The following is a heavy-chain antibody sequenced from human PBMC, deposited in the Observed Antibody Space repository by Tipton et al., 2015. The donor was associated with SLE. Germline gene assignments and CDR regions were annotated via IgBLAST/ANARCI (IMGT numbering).Heavy chain of an antibody. J-gene: IGHJ4*02. V-gene: IGHV4-4*02. D-gene: IGHD1-1*01. CDR1: GGSINSSHW. Sequence: TLSLTCAVSGGSINSSHWWSWVRQPPGKGLEWIGEIYRSGSTTYNPSLESRVTISIDTSESQFSLKLRSVTAADTGIYYCATVEFADDYWGQGTLVTVSS. CDR3: ATVEFADDY. CDR2: IYRSGST.